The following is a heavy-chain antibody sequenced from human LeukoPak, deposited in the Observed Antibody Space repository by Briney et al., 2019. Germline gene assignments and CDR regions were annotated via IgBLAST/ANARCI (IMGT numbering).Heavy chain of an antibody. V-gene: IGHV3-20*04. CDR1: GFAFDDYG. J-gene: IGHJ4*02. CDR3: AGAAAGRLLYDY. Sequence: GGSLRLSCAASGFAFDDYGMSWVRQAPGKGLEWVSGINWNGGSTGYADSVKGRFTISRDNAKNSLYLQMNSLRAEDTAVYYCAGAAAGRLLYDYWGQGTLVTVSS. CDR2: INWNGGST. D-gene: IGHD6-13*01.